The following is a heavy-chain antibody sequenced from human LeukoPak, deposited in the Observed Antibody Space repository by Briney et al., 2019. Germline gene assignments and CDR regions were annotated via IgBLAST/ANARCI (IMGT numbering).Heavy chain of an antibody. CDR2: IWYDGSNK. D-gene: IGHD3-10*01. CDR3: ARDRLVRGVSAINYYYYYGMDV. V-gene: IGHV3-33*01. Sequence: GRSLRLSCAASGFTFSSYGMHWVRQAPGKGLEWVAVIWYDGSNKYYADSVKGRFTISRDNSKNTLYLQMNSLRAEDTAVYYCARDRLVRGVSAINYYYYYGMDVWGQGTTVTVSS. J-gene: IGHJ6*02. CDR1: GFTFSSYG.